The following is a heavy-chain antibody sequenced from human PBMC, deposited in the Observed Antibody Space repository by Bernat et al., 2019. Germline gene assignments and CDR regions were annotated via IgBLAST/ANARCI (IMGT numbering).Heavy chain of an antibody. J-gene: IGHJ4*02. CDR3: AREELWSPAGTDY. CDR1: GFTFSSYS. Sequence: EVQLVESGGGLVQPGGSLRLSCAASGFTFSSYSMSWVRQAPGKGLEWVSYISSSSSTIYYADSVKGRFTISRDNAKNSLYLQMNSLRAEDTAVYYCAREELWSPAGTDYWGQGTLVTVSS. V-gene: IGHV3-48*01. D-gene: IGHD5-18*01. CDR2: ISSSSSTI.